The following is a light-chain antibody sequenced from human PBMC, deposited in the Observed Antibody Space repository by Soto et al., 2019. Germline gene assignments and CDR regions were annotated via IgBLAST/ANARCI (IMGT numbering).Light chain of an antibody. CDR3: QQLNSYPRT. Sequence: DIQLTQSPSFLSASVGDRVTITCRASQGISSYLAWYQQKPWKAPNLLIYAASTLQSGVPSRFSGSGSGTEFTLTISSLQPEDFATYYCQQLNSYPRTFGQGTRLEIK. CDR1: QGISSY. CDR2: AAS. V-gene: IGKV1-9*01. J-gene: IGKJ5*01.